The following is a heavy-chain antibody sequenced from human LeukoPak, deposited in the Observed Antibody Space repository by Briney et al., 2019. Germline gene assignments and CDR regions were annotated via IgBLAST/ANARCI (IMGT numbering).Heavy chain of an antibody. D-gene: IGHD5-24*01. V-gene: IGHV3-30-3*01. CDR1: GFTFSSYA. J-gene: IGHJ4*02. Sequence: GGSLRLSRAASGFTFSSYAMHWVRQAPGKGLEWVAVISYDGSNKYYADSVKGRFTISRDNSKNTLYLQMNSLRAEDTAVYYCAREVMMATIFGGDLDYWGQGTLVTVSS. CDR2: ISYDGSNK. CDR3: AREVMMATIFGGDLDY.